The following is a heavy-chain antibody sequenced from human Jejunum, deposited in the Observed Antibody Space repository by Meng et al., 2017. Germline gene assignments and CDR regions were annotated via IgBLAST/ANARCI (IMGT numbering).Heavy chain of an antibody. Sequence: EVQLLESGGGLVQPGGSLILSCAASGFTFSSYAMIWVRQAPDKGLEWVSAISGSGGNTYYADSVKGRLTISRDNSKNTLYLQINSLSVDDTAIYYCGRVASGDPDHRGQGTLVTVSS. CDR1: GFTFSSYA. CDR3: GRVASGDPDH. D-gene: IGHD6-13*01. J-gene: IGHJ4*02. V-gene: IGHV3-23*01. CDR2: ISGSGGNT.